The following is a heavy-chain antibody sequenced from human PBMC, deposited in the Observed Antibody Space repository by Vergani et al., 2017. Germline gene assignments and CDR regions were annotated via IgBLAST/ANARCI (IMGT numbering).Heavy chain of an antibody. CDR2: IYYSGST. Sequence: QLQLQESGPGLVKPSETLSLTCTVSGGSISSSSYYWGWIRQPPGKGLEWIGSIYYSGSTNYNPSLKSRVTISVDTSKNQFSLKLSSVTAADTAVYYCARAVGATHFPFDYWRQGTLVTVSS. J-gene: IGHJ4*02. V-gene: IGHV4-39*07. CDR1: GGSISSSSYY. CDR3: ARAVGATHFPFDY. D-gene: IGHD1-26*01.